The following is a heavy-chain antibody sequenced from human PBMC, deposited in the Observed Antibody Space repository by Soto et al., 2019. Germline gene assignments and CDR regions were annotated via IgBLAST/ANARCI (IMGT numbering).Heavy chain of an antibody. Sequence: EVQLLESGGGLVQPGGSLRLSCAASGFTFSSFVMSWVRQAPGKGLEWVSAISGSGGSTFYADSVKGRVSTSRDNSKNTLYLEMNSLRAEDTAVYYCAKGSVVPVADFDYWGQGTLVTVSS. V-gene: IGHV3-23*01. D-gene: IGHD2-2*01. CDR1: GFTFSSFV. CDR3: AKGSVVPVADFDY. J-gene: IGHJ4*02. CDR2: ISGSGGST.